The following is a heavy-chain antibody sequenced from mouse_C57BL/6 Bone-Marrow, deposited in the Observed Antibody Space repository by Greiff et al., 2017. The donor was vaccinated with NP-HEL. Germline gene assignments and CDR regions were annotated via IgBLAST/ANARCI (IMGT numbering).Heavy chain of an antibody. V-gene: IGHV1-82*01. CDR3: ARSRGGWLLPYYFDY. Sequence: VKLVESGPELVKPGASVKISCKASGYAFSSSWMNWVKQRPGKGLEWIGRIYPGDGDTNYNGKFKGKATLTADKSSSTAYMQLSSLTSEDSAVYFCARSRGGWLLPYYFDYWGQGTTLTVSS. CDR2: IYPGDGDT. CDR1: GYAFSSSW. J-gene: IGHJ2*01. D-gene: IGHD2-3*01.